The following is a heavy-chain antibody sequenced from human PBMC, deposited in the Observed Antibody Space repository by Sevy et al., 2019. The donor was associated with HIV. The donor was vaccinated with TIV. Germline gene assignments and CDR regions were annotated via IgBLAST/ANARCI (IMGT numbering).Heavy chain of an antibody. CDR3: ARYCSSTSCPWYFDY. J-gene: IGHJ4*02. V-gene: IGHV1-18*01. CDR1: GYTFTSYG. CDR2: ISAYNGNT. Sequence: ASVKVSCKASGYTFTSYGIRWVRQAPGQGLEWMGWISAYNGNTNYAQKLQGRVTMTTDTSTSTAYMELRSLRSDDTGVYYCARYCSSTSCPWYFDYWGQGTLVTVSS. D-gene: IGHD2-2*01.